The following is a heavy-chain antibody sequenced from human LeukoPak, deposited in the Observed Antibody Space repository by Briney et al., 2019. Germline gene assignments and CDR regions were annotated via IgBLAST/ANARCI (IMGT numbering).Heavy chain of an antibody. Sequence: GASVKVSCKASGGTFSSYAISWARQAPGQGLEWMGRIIPIFGIANYAQKFQGRVTITADKSTSTAYMELSSLRSEDTAVYYCARPGTYYYDSSGLNPPDYYYGMDVWGQGTTVTVSS. CDR3: ARPGTYYYDSSGLNPPDYYYGMDV. J-gene: IGHJ6*02. CDR2: IIPIFGIA. D-gene: IGHD3-22*01. CDR1: GGTFSSYA. V-gene: IGHV1-69*04.